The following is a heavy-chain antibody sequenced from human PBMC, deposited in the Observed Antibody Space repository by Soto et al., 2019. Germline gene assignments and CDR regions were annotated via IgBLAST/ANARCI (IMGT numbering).Heavy chain of an antibody. D-gene: IGHD4-4*01. CDR3: ARDPDRTTVSSRYYYYGMGV. CDR2: INPSGGST. CDR1: GYTFTSYY. V-gene: IGHV1-46*01. J-gene: IGHJ6*04. Sequence: ASVKVSCKASGYTFTSYYMHWVRQAPGQGLEWMGIINPSGGSTSYAQKFQCRVTMTRDTSTSTVYMELSSLRSEDKAVYYCARDPDRTTVSSRYYYYGMGVWGKGTTVTVCS.